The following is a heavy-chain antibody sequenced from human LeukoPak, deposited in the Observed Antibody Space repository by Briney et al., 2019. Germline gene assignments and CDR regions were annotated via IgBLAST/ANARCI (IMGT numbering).Heavy chain of an antibody. CDR1: GFTFSSYA. V-gene: IGHV3-30*04. D-gene: IGHD2-15*01. J-gene: IGHJ4*02. CDR2: ISYDGSNK. CDR3: ARDSGPYDCSGDSCYWGTFDY. Sequence: GRYLRRSCAASGFTFSSYAMHRVRQAPGKGLEWVAVISYDGSNKYYADSVKGRLTISRDNSKNTLYLQMNSLRAEDTAVYYCARDSGPYDCSGDSCYWGTFDYWGQGTLVTVSS.